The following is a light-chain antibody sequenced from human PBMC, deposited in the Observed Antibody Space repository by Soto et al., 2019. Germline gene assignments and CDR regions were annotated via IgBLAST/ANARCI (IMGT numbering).Light chain of an antibody. CDR3: QQYNIWPLT. Sequence: EIVLTQSPGTLSLSPGERATLSCRASQSVSSNFLAWYQQKPGQAPRLLIYGASSRATGIPDRFSGSGSGTDFTLTISSLQAEDFALYYCQQYNIWPLTFGGGTQLEIK. V-gene: IGKV3-20*01. J-gene: IGKJ4*01. CDR2: GAS. CDR1: QSVSSNF.